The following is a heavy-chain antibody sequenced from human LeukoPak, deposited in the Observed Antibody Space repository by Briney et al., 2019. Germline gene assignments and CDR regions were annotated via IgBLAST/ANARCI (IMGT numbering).Heavy chain of an antibody. CDR3: ARSYDFWSGYYSF. J-gene: IGHJ4*02. D-gene: IGHD3-3*01. CDR1: GYPFTGYY. V-gene: IGHV1-2*02. Sequence: GSVKVSFKASGYPFTGYYMHWVRQAPGQGLEWMGWINPNSGGTNYAQKFQGRVTMTRDTSISTAYMELSRLRSDDTAVYYCARSYDFWSGYYSFWGQGTLVTVSS. CDR2: INPNSGGT.